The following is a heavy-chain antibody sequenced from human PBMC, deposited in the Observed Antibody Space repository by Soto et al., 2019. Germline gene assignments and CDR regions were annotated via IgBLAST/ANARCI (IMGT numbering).Heavy chain of an antibody. V-gene: IGHV1-69*01. CDR1: GGTFSSYA. CDR2: IIPIFGTA. J-gene: IGHJ6*02. CDR3: AIVVVVIKEYYYYYGMDV. Sequence: SVKVSCKASGGTFSSYAISWVRQAPGQGLEWMGGIIPIFGTANYAQKFQGRVTITADESTSTAYMELSSLRSEDTAVYYCAIVVVVIKEYYYYYGMDVWGQGTTVTVSS. D-gene: IGHD3-22*01.